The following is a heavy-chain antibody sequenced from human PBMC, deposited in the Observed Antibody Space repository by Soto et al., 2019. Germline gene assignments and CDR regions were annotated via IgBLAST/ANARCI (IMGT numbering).Heavy chain of an antibody. CDR2: INPNSGGT. CDR3: ARARGKQQLARPVDY. V-gene: IGHV1-2*02. J-gene: IGHJ4*02. CDR1: GYTFTGYY. D-gene: IGHD6-13*01. Sequence: QVQLVQSGAEVKKPGASVKVSCKASGYTFTGYYMHWVRQAPGQGLEWMGWINPNSGGTNYAQKFQGRVTMTRDTSISTAYMELSRLRSHDTAVYYCARARGKQQLARPVDYWGQGTLVTVSS.